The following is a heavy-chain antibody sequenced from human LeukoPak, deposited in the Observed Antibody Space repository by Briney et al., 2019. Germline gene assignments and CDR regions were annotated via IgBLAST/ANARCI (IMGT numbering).Heavy chain of an antibody. J-gene: IGHJ4*02. D-gene: IGHD1-26*01. Sequence: PSETLSLTCTVSGGSISSSSYYWGWIRQPPGKGLEWIGSIYYSGSTYYNPSLKSRVTISVGTSKNQFSLKLSSVTAADTAVYYCARRRGSGASYFDYWGQGTLVTVSS. CDR3: ARRRGSGASYFDY. CDR2: IYYSGST. CDR1: GGSISSSSYY. V-gene: IGHV4-39*01.